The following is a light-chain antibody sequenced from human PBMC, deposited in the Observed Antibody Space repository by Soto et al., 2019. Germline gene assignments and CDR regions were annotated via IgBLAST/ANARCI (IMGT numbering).Light chain of an antibody. CDR3: AAWDDSLNGVYV. CDR2: SND. V-gene: IGLV1-44*01. CDR1: RSNIGSNN. Sequence: QSVLTQPPSASGTPGQRVTISCSGSRSNIGSNNVHWYQQLPGTAPKLLIYSNDKRPSGVPDRFSGSKSGTSASLAITGLQSEDEADYYCAAWDDSLNGVYVFGPGTKLTVL. J-gene: IGLJ1*01.